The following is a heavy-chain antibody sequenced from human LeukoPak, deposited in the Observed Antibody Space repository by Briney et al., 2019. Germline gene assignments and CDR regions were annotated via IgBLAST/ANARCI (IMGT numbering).Heavy chain of an antibody. CDR3: ARDSYAAAGVIDY. CDR1: GFIFSSYN. Sequence: GGSLRLSCAASGFIFSSYNINWVRQAPGKGLEWVSSISSSSTYIYYADSVKGRFTISRDNAKNSVYLQMISLRVEDTAVYYCARDSYAAAGVIDYWGQGILVTVSS. D-gene: IGHD2-8*01. CDR2: ISSSSTYI. V-gene: IGHV3-21*01. J-gene: IGHJ4*02.